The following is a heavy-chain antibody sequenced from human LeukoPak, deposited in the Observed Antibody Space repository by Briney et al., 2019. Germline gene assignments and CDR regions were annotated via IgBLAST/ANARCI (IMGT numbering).Heavy chain of an antibody. D-gene: IGHD3-16*01. V-gene: IGHV3-15*01. CDR3: TTDNHDYVWGSFY. CDR2: IKSKTDGGTT. J-gene: IGHJ4*02. Sequence: GGSLRLSCAASGFTFSSYSMNWVRQAPGKGLEWVGRIKSKTDGGTTDYAAPVKGRFTISRDDSKNTLYLQMNSLKTEDTAVYYCTTDNHDYVWGSFYWGQGTLVTVSS. CDR1: GFTFSSYS.